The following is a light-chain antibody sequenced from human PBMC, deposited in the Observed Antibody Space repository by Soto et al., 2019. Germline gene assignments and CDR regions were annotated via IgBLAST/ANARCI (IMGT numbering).Light chain of an antibody. V-gene: IGKV1-5*03. CDR3: QQYNSYSWT. CDR1: QSISSW. J-gene: IGKJ1*01. CDR2: KAS. Sequence: DIKMTQSPSTLSASVGDRVTITCRASQSISSWLAWYQQKPGKVPKLLIYKASSLESGVPSRFSGSGSGTEFTLTISSLQPDDFATYYCQQYNSYSWTFGQGTKVDIK.